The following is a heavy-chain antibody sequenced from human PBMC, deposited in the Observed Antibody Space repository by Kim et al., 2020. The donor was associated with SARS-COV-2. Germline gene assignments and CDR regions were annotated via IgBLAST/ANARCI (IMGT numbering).Heavy chain of an antibody. D-gene: IGHD3-10*01. CDR3: ARGVRPLWFGELRQYYFD. J-gene: IGHJ4*01. Sequence: SETLSLTCAAYGGSFSGYYWSWIRQPPGKGLEWIGEINHSGSTNYNPSLKSRVTISVDTSKNQFSLKLSSVTAADTAVYYCARGVRPLWFGELRQYYFD. CDR2: INHSGST. V-gene: IGHV4-34*01. CDR1: GGSFSGYY.